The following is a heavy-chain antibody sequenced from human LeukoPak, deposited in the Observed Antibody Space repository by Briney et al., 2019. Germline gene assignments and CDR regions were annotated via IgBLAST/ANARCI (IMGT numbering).Heavy chain of an antibody. V-gene: IGHV1-2*02. Sequence: ASVKVSCKASGYTFTGYYMHWVRQAPGQGLEWMGWINSKSGGTNYAQKFQGRVTMTRVTSISAAYMELSRLRSDDTAVYYCARSMAPSGSLYFQHWGQGTLVTVSS. CDR1: GYTFTGYY. CDR2: INSKSGGT. CDR3: ARSMAPSGSLYFQH. J-gene: IGHJ1*01. D-gene: IGHD6-13*01.